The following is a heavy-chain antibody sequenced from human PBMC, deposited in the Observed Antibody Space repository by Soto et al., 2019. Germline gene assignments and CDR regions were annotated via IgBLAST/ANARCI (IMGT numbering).Heavy chain of an antibody. Sequence: ESGGGLVQPGGSLRLSCAASGFTFSSYEMNWVRQAPGKGLEWVSYISSSGSTIYYADSVKGRFTISRDNAKNSLYLQMNSLRAEDTAVYYCAVGSGYCSGGSCYPPRPHFDYWGQGTLVTVSS. D-gene: IGHD2-15*01. CDR3: AVGSGYCSGGSCYPPRPHFDY. V-gene: IGHV3-48*03. CDR1: GFTFSSYE. J-gene: IGHJ4*02. CDR2: ISSSGSTI.